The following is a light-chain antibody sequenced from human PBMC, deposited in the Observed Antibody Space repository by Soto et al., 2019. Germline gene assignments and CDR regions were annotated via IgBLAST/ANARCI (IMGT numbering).Light chain of an antibody. CDR2: GDS. CDR3: QSYDGSLSGVV. V-gene: IGLV1-40*01. J-gene: IGLJ2*01. Sequence: QSVLTQPPSVSGAPGQRVTISCTGSSSNVGAGYDVHWYQQLPGTAPKLLMYGDSNRPSGVPDRFSGSKSGTSASLAITGIQAEDEADYYCQSYDGSLSGVVFGGGTKLTVL. CDR1: SSNVGAGYD.